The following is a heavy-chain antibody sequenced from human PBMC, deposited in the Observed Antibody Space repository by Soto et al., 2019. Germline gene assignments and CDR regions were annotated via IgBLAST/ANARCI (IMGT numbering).Heavy chain of an antibody. CDR2: IYSSGST. J-gene: IGHJ4*02. CDR3: ARGYSYTQPVFDY. D-gene: IGHD5-18*01. Sequence: PGGSLRLSCAASGFTVSNNYMTWVRQAPGNGLEWVSFIYSSGSTYYADSVKGRFTISRDNFKNTLYLQMNSLRAEDTAVYYCARGYSYTQPVFDYWGLGTLVTVSS. CDR1: GFTVSNNY. V-gene: IGHV3-53*01.